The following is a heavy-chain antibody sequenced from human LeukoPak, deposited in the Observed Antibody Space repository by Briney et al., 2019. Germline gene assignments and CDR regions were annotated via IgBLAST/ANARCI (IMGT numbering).Heavy chain of an antibody. CDR1: GFTFDDYA. J-gene: IGHJ4*02. Sequence: PGRSLRLSCAASGFTFDDYAMHWVRQAPGKGLEWVSGISWNSGSIGYAGSVKGRLTISRDNAKNSLYLQMDSLRAEDTALYYCAKGSGYSYGLFDYWGQGILVTVSS. D-gene: IGHD5-18*01. V-gene: IGHV3-9*01. CDR2: ISWNSGSI. CDR3: AKGSGYSYGLFDY.